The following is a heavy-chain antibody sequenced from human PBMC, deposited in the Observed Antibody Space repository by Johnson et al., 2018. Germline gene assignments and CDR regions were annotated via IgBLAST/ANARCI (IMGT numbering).Heavy chain of an antibody. CDR2: IWPDGGKK. CDR1: GFSFNTYG. V-gene: IGHV3-33*03. J-gene: IGHJ4*02. Sequence: VQLGESGGGVVQAGRSLTLSCTTSGFSFNTYGMHWVRQAPGKGLEWVVVIWPDGGKKFYSDSVKGRFIISRDNSKNTLFLDMNSLRVEDTAVYYCAGVAGSSSGYYWGQGTLVTVSS. D-gene: IGHD3-22*01. CDR3: AGVAGSSSGYY.